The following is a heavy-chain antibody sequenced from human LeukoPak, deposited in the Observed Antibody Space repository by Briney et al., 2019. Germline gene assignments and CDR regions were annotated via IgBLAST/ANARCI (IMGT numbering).Heavy chain of an antibody. CDR3: AKTGAQGIVVSY. V-gene: IGHV3-30*02. Sequence: GGSLRLSCAASGFTFSNYGIHWVRQAPGKGLEWVAFIRYNGNDKYYADSVKGRFTISRDNSKNTLYLQMNSLRAEDTAVYYCAKTGAQGIVVSYWGQGTLVTVSS. D-gene: IGHD3-22*01. J-gene: IGHJ4*02. CDR1: GFTFSNYG. CDR2: IRYNGNDK.